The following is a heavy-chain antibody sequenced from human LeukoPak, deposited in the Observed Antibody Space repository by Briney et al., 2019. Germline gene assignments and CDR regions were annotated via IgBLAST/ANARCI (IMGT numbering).Heavy chain of an antibody. CDR2: IYYSGST. CDR3: ARAGEIGGIAAADI. CDR1: GGSISSNNYY. D-gene: IGHD6-25*01. V-gene: IGHV4-39*07. Sequence: SETLSLTCTVSGGSISSNNYYWGWIRQPPEKGLEWIRSIYYSGSTYYNPSLKSRVTISLDTSKNQFSLKLSSVTAADTAVYYCARAGEIGGIAAADIWGQGTMVTVSS. J-gene: IGHJ3*02.